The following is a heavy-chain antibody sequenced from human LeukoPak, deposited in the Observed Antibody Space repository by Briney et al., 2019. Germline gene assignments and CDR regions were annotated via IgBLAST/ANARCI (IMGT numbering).Heavy chain of an antibody. CDR3: AKVGGLGSYYTSYFDS. CDR2: ISWNGDTI. J-gene: IGHJ4*02. D-gene: IGHD3-10*01. Sequence: GGSLRLSCAASGFTFDDFAMFWVRHAPEKGLEWVSGISWNGDTIAYADSVKGRFTISRDSARESVYLQMNSLTAEDTALYYCAKVGGLGSYYTSYFDSWGQGTLVTVSS. CDR1: GFTFDDFA. V-gene: IGHV3-9*01.